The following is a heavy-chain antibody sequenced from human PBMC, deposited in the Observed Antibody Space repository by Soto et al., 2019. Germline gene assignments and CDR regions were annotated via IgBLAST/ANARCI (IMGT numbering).Heavy chain of an antibody. J-gene: IGHJ4*01. CDR2: ISLHYGGT. CDR1: GCTFTSYY. CDR3: VLGHGVMVGNNPGLDY. D-gene: IGHD3-16*01. Sequence: ASVKVSCKTSGCTFTSYYIHWIRPAPGQGFEWRGWISLHYGGTNFAENFQGRVTMTTDTSISTAFVELSSLTSDDTAVYFCVLGHGVMVGNNPGLDYWG. V-gene: IGHV1-2*02.